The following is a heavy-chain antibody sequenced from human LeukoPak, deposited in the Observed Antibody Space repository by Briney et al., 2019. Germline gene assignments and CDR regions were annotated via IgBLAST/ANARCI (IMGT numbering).Heavy chain of an antibody. CDR1: GGSISSSSYY. D-gene: IGHD3-10*01. Sequence: SETLSLTCTVSGGSISSSSYYWGWIRQPPGKGLEWIGSIYYSGSTYYNPSLKSRVTISVDTSKNQFSLKLSSVTAADTAVSYCARQREELLWFGELFQKHYYYYYMDVWGKGTTVTISS. V-gene: IGHV4-39*01. CDR2: IYYSGST. J-gene: IGHJ6*03. CDR3: ARQREELLWFGELFQKHYYYYYMDV.